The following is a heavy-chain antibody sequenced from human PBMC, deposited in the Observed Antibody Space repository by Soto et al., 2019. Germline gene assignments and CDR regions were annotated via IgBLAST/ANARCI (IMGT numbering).Heavy chain of an antibody. V-gene: IGHV3-9*01. Sequence: EVQLVESGGGLVQPGRSLRLSCAASGFTFDDYAMHWVRQAPGKGLEWVSGISWNSGSIGYADSVKGRFPISRDNAKNSLYLQMNSLRAEDTALYYCASIAAAGTIYWGQGTLVTVSS. CDR3: ASIAAAGTIY. J-gene: IGHJ4*02. D-gene: IGHD6-13*01. CDR1: GFTFDDYA. CDR2: ISWNSGSI.